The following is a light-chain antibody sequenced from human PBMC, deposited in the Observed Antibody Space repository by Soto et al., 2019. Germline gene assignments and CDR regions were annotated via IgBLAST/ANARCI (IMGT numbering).Light chain of an antibody. CDR2: ANN. V-gene: IGLV1-40*01. J-gene: IGLJ1*01. CDR1: SSTIGAGYD. CDR3: QSYHTSLTGV. Sequence: QYVLTQPPSVSGTPGQTVTISCTGSSSTIGAGYDVHWYQQLPGTAPKLLVFANNNRPAGVPDRFSGSKSGTSASLAITGLQAEDEATYYCQSYHTSLTGVFGTGTKVTVL.